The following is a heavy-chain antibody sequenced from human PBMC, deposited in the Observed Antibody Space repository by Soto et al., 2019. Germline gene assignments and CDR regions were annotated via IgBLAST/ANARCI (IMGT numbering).Heavy chain of an antibody. D-gene: IGHD3-22*01. CDR2: IYYSGST. Sequence: PEETLSLTCTVSGGSISGYYWSWIRQPPGKGLEWIGYIYYSGSTNYNPSLKSRVTISVDTSKNQFSLKLSSVTAADTAVYYCARVNYYDSSGYYVDYWGQGTLVTVSS. CDR3: ARVNYYDSSGYYVDY. CDR1: GGSISGYY. J-gene: IGHJ4*02. V-gene: IGHV4-59*01.